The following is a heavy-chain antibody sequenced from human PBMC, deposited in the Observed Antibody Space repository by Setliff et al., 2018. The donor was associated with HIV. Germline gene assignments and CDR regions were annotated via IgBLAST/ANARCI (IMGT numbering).Heavy chain of an antibody. CDR2: IYYSGST. Sequence: SETLSLTCTVSGGSISNSRYYWSWIRQPPGKGLEWIGSIYYSGSTNYNPSLRSRVTISVDTSKNQFSLKLSSVTVADTAVYYCARVLDGGNDYWGQGTLVTVSS. CDR3: ARVLDGGNDY. CDR1: GGSISNSRYY. J-gene: IGHJ4*02. D-gene: IGHD3-3*02. V-gene: IGHV4-39*07.